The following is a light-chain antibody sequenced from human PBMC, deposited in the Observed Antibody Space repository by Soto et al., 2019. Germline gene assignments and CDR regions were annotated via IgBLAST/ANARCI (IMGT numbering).Light chain of an antibody. Sequence: QSVLTQPPSVSAAPGQTVTISCSGSSSDVGSNYVCSYQQFSGSAPTLLIYETNKRSSGIPDRFSGSKSGASATLAITGLQTGDEADYYCGTWDSSLSADVFGTGTKVTVL. J-gene: IGLJ1*01. V-gene: IGLV1-51*02. CDR2: ETN. CDR1: SSDVGSNY. CDR3: GTWDSSLSADV.